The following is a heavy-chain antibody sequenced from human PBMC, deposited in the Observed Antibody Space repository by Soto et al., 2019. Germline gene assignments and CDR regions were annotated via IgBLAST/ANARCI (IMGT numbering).Heavy chain of an antibody. CDR1: GFTFGDYA. CDR2: IRSKAYGGTT. Sequence: GGSLRLSCTASGFTFGDYAMSWVRQAPGKGLEWVGFIRSKAYGGTTEYAASVKGRFTISRDDSKSIAYLQMNSLKTEDTAVYYCTRDPYYYDSSGYYYYWGQGTLVTVSS. CDR3: TRDPYYYDSSGYYYY. J-gene: IGHJ4*02. D-gene: IGHD3-22*01. V-gene: IGHV3-49*04.